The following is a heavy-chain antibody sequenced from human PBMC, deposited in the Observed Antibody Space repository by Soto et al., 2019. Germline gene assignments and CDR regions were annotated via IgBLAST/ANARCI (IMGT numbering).Heavy chain of an antibody. Sequence: SVKVSCKASAGTFSIYAISWVRRAPGQGLEWMGGIIPIFGTANYAQKFQGRVTITADESTSTAYMELSSLRSEDTAVYYCARVFYDSSGYYTDYWGQGTLVTVSS. CDR3: ARVFYDSSGYYTDY. V-gene: IGHV1-69*13. CDR2: IIPIFGTA. CDR1: AGTFSIYA. J-gene: IGHJ4*02. D-gene: IGHD3-22*01.